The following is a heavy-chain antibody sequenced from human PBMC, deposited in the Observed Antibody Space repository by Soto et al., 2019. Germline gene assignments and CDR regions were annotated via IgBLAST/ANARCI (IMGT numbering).Heavy chain of an antibody. CDR3: ASWLKEAGIGGKYYYGLDV. J-gene: IGHJ6*02. Sequence: QVQLVQSGAEVKKPGSSVKVSCKASGGSFSNYAFSWVRQAPGQGLEWLGGIMPIFGRADYAQKFRGRVTITADESTSPAHMELSSLRSEDTAVYYCASWLKEAGIGGKYYYGLDVWGQGSTVTVSS. D-gene: IGHD6-19*01. CDR1: GGSFSNYA. V-gene: IGHV1-69*12. CDR2: IMPIFGRA.